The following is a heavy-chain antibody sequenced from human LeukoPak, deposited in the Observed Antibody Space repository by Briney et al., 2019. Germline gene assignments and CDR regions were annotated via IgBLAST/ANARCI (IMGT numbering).Heavy chain of an antibody. Sequence: SETLSLTCTVSGGSISSYYWSWIRQPPGKGLERIGYIYYSGSTNYNPSLKSRVTISVDTSKNQFSLKLNSVTAADTAVYYCARVDGSCSGGSCPSGNWFDPWGQGTLVTVSS. J-gene: IGHJ5*02. D-gene: IGHD2-15*01. CDR2: IYYSGST. V-gene: IGHV4-59*08. CDR3: ARVDGSCSGGSCPSGNWFDP. CDR1: GGSISSYY.